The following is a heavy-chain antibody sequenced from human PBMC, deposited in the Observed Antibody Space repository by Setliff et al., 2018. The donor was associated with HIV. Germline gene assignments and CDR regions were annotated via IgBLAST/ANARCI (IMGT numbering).Heavy chain of an antibody. D-gene: IGHD3-3*01. Sequence: GGSLRLSCAASGFTFSSYTMHWVRQAPGEGLEWVGRVKSRTDGGTTDYAASVRGRFTISRDDSRNTVYLQMNFLKLEDTALYFCTREVRHGNYYFDSWGQGTPVTVSS. CDR3: TREVRHGNYYFDS. CDR1: GFTFSSYT. J-gene: IGHJ4*02. V-gene: IGHV3-15*01. CDR2: VKSRTDGGTT.